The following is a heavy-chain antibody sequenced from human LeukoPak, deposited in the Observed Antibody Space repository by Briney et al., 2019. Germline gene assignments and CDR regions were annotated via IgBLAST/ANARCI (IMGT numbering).Heavy chain of an antibody. CDR2: IYYLGAT. D-gene: IGHD5-24*01. CDR1: GGSISSDY. CDR3: ARHLDGYNVFDY. Sequence: SETLSLTCTVSGGSISSDYWSWIRQPPGKGLEWIGYIYYLGATNYNPSLKSRVTISVDTSKNQFSLKLSSVTAADTAVYYCARHLDGYNVFDYWGQGTLVTVSS. J-gene: IGHJ4*02. V-gene: IGHV4-59*08.